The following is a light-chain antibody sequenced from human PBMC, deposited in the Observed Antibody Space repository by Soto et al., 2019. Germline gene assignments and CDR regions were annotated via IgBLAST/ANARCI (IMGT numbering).Light chain of an antibody. V-gene: IGLV2-14*01. CDR3: SSYTSSSTWV. CDR2: EVS. J-gene: IGLJ3*02. Sequence: QSVLTQPASVSGSPGQSITISCIGTSTDIGTYNYVAWYQQHPAKTPKLIIYEVSNRPSGVSNRFSGSKSGNTASLTISGLQAEDEADYYCSSYTSSSTWVFGGGTKLTVL. CDR1: STDIGTYNY.